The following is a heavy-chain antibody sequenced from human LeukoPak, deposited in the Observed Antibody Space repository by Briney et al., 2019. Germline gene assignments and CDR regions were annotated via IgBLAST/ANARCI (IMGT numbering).Heavy chain of an antibody. CDR1: GYTFTTYA. CDR2: INAGNGNT. CDR3: ARGPGGDYAPFDY. J-gene: IGHJ4*02. D-gene: IGHD4-17*01. V-gene: IGHV1-3*01. Sequence: EASVKVSCKASGYTFTTYAIHWVRQAPGQRLEWMGWINAGNGNTEYSQKFQGRVTITRDTSASTAYMELSSLRSEDTAVYYCARGPGGDYAPFDYWGQGTLVTVSS.